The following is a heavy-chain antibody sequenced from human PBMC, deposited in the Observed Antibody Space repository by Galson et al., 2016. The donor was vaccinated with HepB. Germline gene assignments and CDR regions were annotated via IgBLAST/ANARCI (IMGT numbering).Heavy chain of an antibody. Sequence: SLRLSCAASGFAFGSHWMHWVRQVPGKGLVWVLRINSDGTISNYADSVKGRFTISRDNAKNTLYLQTNSLRVEDTAVYYCGRDHSVVLTTAYNWFDPWGQGTLVTVSS. CDR3: GRDHSVVLTTAYNWFDP. J-gene: IGHJ5*02. V-gene: IGHV3-74*01. D-gene: IGHD4-23*01. CDR1: GFAFGSHW. CDR2: INSDGTIS.